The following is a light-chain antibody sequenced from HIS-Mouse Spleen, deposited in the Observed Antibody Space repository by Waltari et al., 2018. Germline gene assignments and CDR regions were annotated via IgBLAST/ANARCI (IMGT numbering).Light chain of an antibody. J-gene: IGLJ3*02. CDR1: SSAFGSYNL. Sequence: QSALTQPASVSGSPGQSITISCPGTSSAFGSYNLASWYQKHPGKAPKLMIYEGIKRPSGVSNRFSGSKSGNTASLTISGLQAEDEADYYCCSYAGSSTWVFGGGTKLTVL. V-gene: IGLV2-23*01. CDR2: EGI. CDR3: CSYAGSSTWV.